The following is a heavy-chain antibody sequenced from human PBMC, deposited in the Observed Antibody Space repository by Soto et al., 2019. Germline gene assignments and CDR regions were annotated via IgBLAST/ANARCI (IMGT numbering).Heavy chain of an antibody. CDR2: IIPIFGTA. V-gene: IGHV1-69*13. D-gene: IGHD1-26*01. CDR1: GGTFSSYA. CDR3: AKSGASSLYGMDV. J-gene: IGHJ6*02. Sequence: SVKVSCKASGGTFSSYAISWVRQAPGQGLEWMGGIIPIFGTANYAQKFQGRVTITADESTSTAYMELSSLRSEDTAVYYCAKSGASSLYGMDVWGQGTTVTVSS.